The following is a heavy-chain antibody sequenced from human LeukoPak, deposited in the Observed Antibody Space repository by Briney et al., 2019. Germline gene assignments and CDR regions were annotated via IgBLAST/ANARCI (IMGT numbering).Heavy chain of an antibody. V-gene: IGHV4-39*07. J-gene: IGHJ4*02. CDR2: IYYSGST. D-gene: IGHD5-18*01. CDR3: ARGREYSYGQLPFDY. Sequence: SETLSLTCTVSGGSISSSSYYWGWIRQPPGKGLEWIGSIYYSGSTYYNPSLKSRVTISVDTSKNQFSLKLSSVTAADTAVYYCARGREYSYGQLPFDYWGQGTLVTVSS. CDR1: GGSISSSSYY.